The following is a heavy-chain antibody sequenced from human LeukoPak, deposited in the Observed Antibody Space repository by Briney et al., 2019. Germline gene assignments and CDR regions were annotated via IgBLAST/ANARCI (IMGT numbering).Heavy chain of an antibody. Sequence: GGSLRLSCAASGFTFSGYAMSWVRQAPGKGLEWVSVISGSGISTYNADSVKGRFTISRDNSKNTLYLQMNSLRAEDTAVYYCAKADYYDSNTYRAQFFQHWGQGTLVTVSS. V-gene: IGHV3-23*01. CDR1: GFTFSGYA. CDR2: ISGSGIST. J-gene: IGHJ1*01. CDR3: AKADYYDSNTYRAQFFQH. D-gene: IGHD3-22*01.